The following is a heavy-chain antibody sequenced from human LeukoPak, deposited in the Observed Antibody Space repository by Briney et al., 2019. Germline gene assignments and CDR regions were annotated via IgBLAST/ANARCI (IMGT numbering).Heavy chain of an antibody. Sequence: SETLSLTCTVSSGSISVYYWSWIRQPAGKGLEWIGRFHISDTAKYNPSLKSRVTMSLDTSKNQFSLRLTSVTAADTAVYYCARTSGSYFDYWGQGTLLTVSS. J-gene: IGHJ4*02. V-gene: IGHV4-4*07. D-gene: IGHD1-26*01. CDR3: ARTSGSYFDY. CDR1: SGSISVYY. CDR2: FHISDTA.